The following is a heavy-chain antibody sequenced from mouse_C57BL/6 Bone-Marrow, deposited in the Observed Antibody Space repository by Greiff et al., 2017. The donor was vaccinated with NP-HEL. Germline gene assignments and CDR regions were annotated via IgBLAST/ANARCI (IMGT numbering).Heavy chain of an antibody. J-gene: IGHJ1*03. CDR1: GFNIKDYY. CDR3: TSYYYGSSYWYFDV. V-gene: IGHV14-1*01. D-gene: IGHD1-1*01. Sequence: EVKLVESGAELVRPGASVKLSCTASGFNIKDYYMHWVKQRPEQGLEWIGRIDPEDGATEYAPKFPGKATMTADTSSNTAYLQLSSLTSEDTAVYYGTSYYYGSSYWYFDVWGTGTTVTVSS. CDR2: IDPEDGAT.